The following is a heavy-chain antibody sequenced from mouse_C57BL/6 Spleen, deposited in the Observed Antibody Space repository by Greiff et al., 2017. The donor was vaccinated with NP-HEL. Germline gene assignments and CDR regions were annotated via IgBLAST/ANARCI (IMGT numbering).Heavy chain of an antibody. CDR1: GFTFSDYY. D-gene: IGHD1-1*01. Sequence: EVKLMESGGGLVQPGGSLKLSCAASGFTFSDYYMYWVRQTPEKRLEWVAYISNGGGSTYYPDTVKGRFTISRDNAKNTLYLQMSRLKSEDTAMYYCARRVYYGSSYWYFDVWGTGTTVTVSS. J-gene: IGHJ1*03. CDR3: ARRVYYGSSYWYFDV. CDR2: ISNGGGST. V-gene: IGHV5-12*01.